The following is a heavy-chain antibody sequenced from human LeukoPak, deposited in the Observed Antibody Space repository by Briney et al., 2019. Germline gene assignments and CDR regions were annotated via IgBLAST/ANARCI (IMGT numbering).Heavy chain of an antibody. Sequence: GKSLRLSCAASGFIFSTFSMHWVRQTPGKGLEWVSVTLYDGLRHDYADSVRGRFSISRDDSKNTLFLQMDDVKTEDTAVYFCAKDRGGKWPGAFDVWGQGTVVTVS. D-gene: IGHD2-15*01. CDR2: TLYDGLRH. V-gene: IGHV3-30*04. CDR1: GFIFSTFS. CDR3: AKDRGGKWPGAFDV. J-gene: IGHJ3*01.